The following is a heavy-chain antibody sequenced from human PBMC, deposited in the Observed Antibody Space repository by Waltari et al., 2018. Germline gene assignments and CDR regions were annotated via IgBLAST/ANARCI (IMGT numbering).Heavy chain of an antibody. Sequence: QLQLQESGPGLVKPSETLSLTCSVSGGSISSSSNYWGWIRQPPGKGLEWIGSIHYSVSTDYNPSLKSRVTISVDTSKNQFSLKLSSVIAADTAVYYCARDFDYWGQGTLVTVSS. J-gene: IGHJ4*02. V-gene: IGHV4-39*07. CDR2: IHYSVST. CDR3: ARDFDY. CDR1: GGSISSSSNY.